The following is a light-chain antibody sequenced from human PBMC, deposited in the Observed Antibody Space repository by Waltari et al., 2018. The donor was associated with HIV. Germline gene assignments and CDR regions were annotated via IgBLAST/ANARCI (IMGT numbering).Light chain of an antibody. CDR3: SSYTTRNTRV. CDR1: SSDVGVYKY. J-gene: IGLJ3*02. CDR2: EVS. Sequence: QSALTQPASVSGSPGQSITISCTGTSSDVGVYKYVSWYQQHPGKAPKLMIYEVSNRPSGVSNRFSGSKSGNTASLTISGLQAEDEADYYCSSYTTRNTRVFGGGTTLTVL. V-gene: IGLV2-14*01.